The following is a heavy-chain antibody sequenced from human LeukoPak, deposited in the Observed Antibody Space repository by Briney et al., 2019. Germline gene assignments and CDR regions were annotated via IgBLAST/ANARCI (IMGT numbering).Heavy chain of an antibody. J-gene: IGHJ3*02. V-gene: IGHV3-11*01. D-gene: IGHD3-22*01. CDR1: GFTFSDYY. Sequence: GGSLRLSCAASGFTFSDYYMSWIRQAPGKGLEWVSYISSSGSFIYYADSVKGRFSISRDNSKNTLYLQMNSLRAEDTAVYYCAKVRMITMIAYDAFDIWGQGTMVTVSS. CDR3: AKVRMITMIAYDAFDI. CDR2: ISSSGSFI.